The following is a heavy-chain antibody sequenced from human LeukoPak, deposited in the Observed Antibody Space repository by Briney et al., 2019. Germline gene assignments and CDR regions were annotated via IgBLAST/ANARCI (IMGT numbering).Heavy chain of an antibody. CDR1: GGSISSSSYY. Sequence: SETLSLTCTVSGGSISSSSYYWGWIRQPPGKGLEWIGYIYYSGSTNYNPSLKSRVTISVDTSKNQFSLKLSSVTAADTAVYYCARLRDYSNYYYYGMDVWGQGTTVTVSS. CDR2: IYYSGST. J-gene: IGHJ6*02. D-gene: IGHD4-4*01. CDR3: ARLRDYSNYYYYGMDV. V-gene: IGHV4-61*05.